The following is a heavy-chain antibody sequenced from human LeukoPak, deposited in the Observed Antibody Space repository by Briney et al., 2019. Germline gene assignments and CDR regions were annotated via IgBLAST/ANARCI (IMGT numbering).Heavy chain of an antibody. J-gene: IGHJ4*02. CDR3: ATDAVRDTEY. Sequence: GGSLRLSCAASGFTFTNDFMTWVRQAPGKGLEWVANMKVDGSDIHYVDSVKGRFTISSDNARNSLYLQMNSLRAEDTAIYYCATDAVRDTEYWGQGTLVTVSS. CDR1: GFTFTNDF. D-gene: IGHD3-10*01. V-gene: IGHV3-7*01. CDR2: MKVDGSDI.